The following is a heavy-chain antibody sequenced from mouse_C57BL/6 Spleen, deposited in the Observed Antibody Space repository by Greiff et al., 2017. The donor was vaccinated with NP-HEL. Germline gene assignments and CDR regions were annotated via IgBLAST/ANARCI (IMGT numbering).Heavy chain of an antibody. J-gene: IGHJ1*03. Sequence: QVQLKESGAELVMPGASVKLSCKASGYTFTSYWMHWVKQRPGQGLEWIGEIDPSDSYTNYNQKFKGKSTLTVDKSSSTAYMQLSSLTSEDSAVYYCARQHYYGSSYWYFDVLGTVTTVTVSS. CDR1: GYTFTSYW. D-gene: IGHD1-1*01. CDR3: ARQHYYGSSYWYFDV. V-gene: IGHV1-69*01. CDR2: IDPSDSYT.